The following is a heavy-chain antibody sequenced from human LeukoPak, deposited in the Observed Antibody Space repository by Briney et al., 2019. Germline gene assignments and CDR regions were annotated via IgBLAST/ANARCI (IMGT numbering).Heavy chain of an antibody. J-gene: IGHJ6*03. Sequence: PSETLSLTCTVSGVSISSSNSYWGWIRQPPGKGLEWIGSIYYSGNTYYNASLKSRVTISLDTSKNQFSLKLSSVTAADTAIYYCARDFSSSSAVYYYYMDVWGKGTTVTVSS. CDR1: GVSISSSNSY. V-gene: IGHV4-39*07. CDR2: IYYSGNT. CDR3: ARDFSSSSAVYYYYMDV. D-gene: IGHD6-6*01.